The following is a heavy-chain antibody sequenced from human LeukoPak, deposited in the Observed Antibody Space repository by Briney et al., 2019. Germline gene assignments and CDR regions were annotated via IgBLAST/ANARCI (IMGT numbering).Heavy chain of an antibody. CDR1: GGSISSGSYY. D-gene: IGHD6-13*01. V-gene: IGHV4-61*02. CDR3: AGGSAEFDY. CDR2: IYTSGST. J-gene: IGHJ4*02. Sequence: PSETLSLTCTVSGGSISSGSYYWSWIRQPAGKGLEWIGRIYTSGSTNYNPSLKSRVTISVDTSKNQFSLKLSSVTAADTAVYYCAGGSAEFDYWGQGTLVTVSS.